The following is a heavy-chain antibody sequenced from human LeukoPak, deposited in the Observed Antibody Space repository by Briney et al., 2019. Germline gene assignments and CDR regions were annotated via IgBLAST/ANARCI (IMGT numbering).Heavy chain of an antibody. V-gene: IGHV3-30*02. CDR1: GFTFSSYG. J-gene: IGHJ4*02. CDR3: ARILDSAWGELGY. CDR2: IRYDGSNK. Sequence: GGSLRLSCAASGFTFSSYGMHSVRQAPGKGLEWVAFIRYDGSNKYYADSVKGRFTISRDNSKNTLYLQMNSLRAEDTAVYYCARILDSAWGELGYWGQGTLVTVSS. D-gene: IGHD6-19*01.